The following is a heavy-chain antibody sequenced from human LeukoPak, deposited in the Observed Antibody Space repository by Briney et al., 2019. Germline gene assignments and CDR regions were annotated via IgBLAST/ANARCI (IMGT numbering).Heavy chain of an antibody. CDR2: INHSGST. D-gene: IGHD3-10*01. V-gene: IGHV4-34*01. J-gene: IGHJ5*02. Sequence: PSETLSLTCAVYGGSFSGYYWSWIRQPPGKGLEWIGEINHSGSTNYNPSLKSRVTISVDTSKNQFSLKLSSVTAADTAVYYCARGLAAHYYGSGISWGQGTLVTVSS. CDR1: GGSFSGYY. CDR3: ARGLAAHYYGSGIS.